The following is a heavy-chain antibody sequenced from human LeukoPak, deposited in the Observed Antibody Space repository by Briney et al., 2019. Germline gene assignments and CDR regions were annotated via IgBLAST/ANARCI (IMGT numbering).Heavy chain of an antibody. CDR2: IYSSGST. Sequence: GGSLRLSCVGSGFSFSNYSFNWVRQAPGKGLEWVSIIYSSGSTYYADSVKGRFTISRDNPKNTLYLQMSSLRVDDTAMYYCARGSSWPYFDYWGQGTLVTVSS. J-gene: IGHJ4*02. CDR3: ARGSSWPYFDY. D-gene: IGHD6-13*01. V-gene: IGHV3-66*01. CDR1: GFSFSNYS.